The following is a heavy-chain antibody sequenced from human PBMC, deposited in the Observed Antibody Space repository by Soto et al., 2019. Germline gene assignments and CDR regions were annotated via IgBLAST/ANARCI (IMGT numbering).Heavy chain of an antibody. J-gene: IGHJ5*02. Sequence: SETLSLTCTVSGGSISSSSYYWGWIRQPPGKGLEWIGSIYYSGSTYYNPSLKSRVTISVDTSKNQFSLKLSSVTAADTAVYYCARHEWVMGQGLVLPPDLSHMGGWFDPWGQGTLVTVSS. CDR2: IYYSGST. V-gene: IGHV4-39*01. CDR1: GGSISSSSYY. CDR3: ARHEWVMGQGLVLPPDLSHMGGWFDP. D-gene: IGHD2-21*01.